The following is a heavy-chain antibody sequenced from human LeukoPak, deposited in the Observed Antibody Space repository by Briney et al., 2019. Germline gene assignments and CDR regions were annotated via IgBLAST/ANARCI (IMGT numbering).Heavy chain of an antibody. CDR2: IYYSGST. D-gene: IGHD3-10*02. CDR3: ARHNDYYVVGGMDV. V-gene: IGHV4-59*08. Sequence: PSQTLSLTCTVSGASISSYYWSWVRQPPGKGLEWIGYIYYSGSTNYNPSLKSRVTISVDTSKNQFSLKLSSVTAADTAVYYCARHNDYYVVGGMDVWGQGTTVTVSS. J-gene: IGHJ6*02. CDR1: GASISSYY.